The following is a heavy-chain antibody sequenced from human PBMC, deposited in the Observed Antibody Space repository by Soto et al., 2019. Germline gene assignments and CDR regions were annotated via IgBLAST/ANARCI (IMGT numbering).Heavy chain of an antibody. CDR3: ARRSSSSLGSLFDP. V-gene: IGHV4-39*01. Sequence: SETLSLTCTVSGGSTSSSTYYWDWIRQPPGKGLEWIGAMYYTGNKNYNPSLESRVTMSVDTSKNQFSLKLSSVTPTDTAVYYCARRSSSSLGSLFDPWGRGILVTVSS. J-gene: IGHJ5*02. CDR2: MYYTGNK. D-gene: IGHD6-6*01. CDR1: GGSTSSSTYY.